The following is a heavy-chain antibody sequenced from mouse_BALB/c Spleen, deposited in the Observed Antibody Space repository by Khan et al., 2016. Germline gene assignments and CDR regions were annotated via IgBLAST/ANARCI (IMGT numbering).Heavy chain of an antibody. J-gene: IGHJ3*01. Sequence: EVQLQESGAELVKPGASVKLSCTASGFNIKDTYMHWVKQRPEQGLEWIGRIDPANGNTKYDAKFQGKATITADTSSNTAYLQLSSLTSEDTAVSYCSRVRAASAYWGQGTLVTVSA. CDR3: SRVRAASAY. D-gene: IGHD6-1*01. CDR2: IDPANGNT. CDR1: GFNIKDTY. V-gene: IGHV14-3*02.